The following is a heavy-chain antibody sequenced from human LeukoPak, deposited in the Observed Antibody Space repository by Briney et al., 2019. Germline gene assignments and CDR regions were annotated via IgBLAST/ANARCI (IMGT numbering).Heavy chain of an antibody. Sequence: GGSLRLSCAASGFTFSTYSMAWVRQAPGRGLEWVSDISGSGASTYSADSLKGRFTIPRDNSRNTLYLQMNSLRAEDTAVYFCAKSNLWDGDLYDAYDVWGQGAVVTVSS. CDR1: GFTFSTYS. V-gene: IGHV3-23*01. CDR2: ISGSGAST. CDR3: AKSNLWDGDLYDAYDV. J-gene: IGHJ3*01. D-gene: IGHD3-10*01.